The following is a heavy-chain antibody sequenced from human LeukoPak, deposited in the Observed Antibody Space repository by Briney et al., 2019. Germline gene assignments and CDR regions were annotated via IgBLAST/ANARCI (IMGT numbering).Heavy chain of an antibody. Sequence: GGSLRLSCEGSGFTSITYGMSWVRQAPGKGLEWVSTLGGGDAGIYYADSVYDRFTISRDKSKNTLYLQMNSLRVEDTAVYYCAKDRGSGWYFDYWGQGTLVTVSS. CDR1: GFTSITYG. D-gene: IGHD6-19*01. CDR3: AKDRGSGWYFDY. V-gene: IGHV3-23*01. CDR2: LGGGDAGI. J-gene: IGHJ4*02.